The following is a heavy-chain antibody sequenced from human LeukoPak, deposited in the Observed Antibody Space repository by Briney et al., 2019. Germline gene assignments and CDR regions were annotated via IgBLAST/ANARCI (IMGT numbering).Heavy chain of an antibody. CDR3: AKVGGLWFGESSFDY. J-gene: IGHJ4*02. CDR2: INHSGST. V-gene: IGHV4-34*01. Sequence: PSETLSLTCAVYGGSFSGYYWSWIRQPPGKGLEWIGEINHSGSTNYNPSLKSRVTISVDTSKNQFSLKLSSVTAADTAVYYCAKVGGLWFGESSFDYWGQGTLVTVSS. D-gene: IGHD3-10*01. CDR1: GGSFSGYY.